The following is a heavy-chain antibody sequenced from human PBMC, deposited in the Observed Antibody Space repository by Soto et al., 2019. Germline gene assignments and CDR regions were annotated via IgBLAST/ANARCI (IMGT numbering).Heavy chain of an antibody. Sequence: PSETRSVTCSVGDDCMSRCYSNWIRQSPGKGLEWIGYTHDSGSTNYNPSLKSRVTMSVDTSKNQFSLKLSSVTAADTAVYYCARHSYGSNICWLDPWGQGNLVTVSS. V-gene: IGHV4-59*08. D-gene: IGHD4-4*01. CDR3: ARHSYGSNICWLDP. J-gene: IGHJ5*02. CDR2: THDSGST. CDR1: DDCMSRCY.